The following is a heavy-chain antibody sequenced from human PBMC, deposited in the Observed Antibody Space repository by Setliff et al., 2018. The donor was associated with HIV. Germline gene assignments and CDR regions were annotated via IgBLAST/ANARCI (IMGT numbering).Heavy chain of an antibody. CDR2: IIPIFGTA. V-gene: IGHV1-69*13. J-gene: IGHJ6*03. D-gene: IGHD3-16*02. CDR1: GGTFSSYG. CDR3: ARSVVGGVITKYYYYYMDV. Sequence: SVKVSCKASGGTFSSYGISWVRQAPGQGLEWMGGIIPIFGTASYAQKFQGRVTITADESTSTAYMELSSLRSEDTAVYYCARSVVGGVITKYYYYYMDVWGKGTTVTVSS.